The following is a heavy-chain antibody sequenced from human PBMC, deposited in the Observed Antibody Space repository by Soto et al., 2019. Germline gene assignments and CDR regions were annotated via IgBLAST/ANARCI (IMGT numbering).Heavy chain of an antibody. D-gene: IGHD1-7*01. CDR3: ARGQLITGTKYGMDV. Sequence: SVKVSCKASGGTFSSYAISWVRQAPGQGLEWMGGIIPIFGTANYAQKFQGRITITADESTGTAYMELSSLRSEDTAVYYCARGQLITGTKYGMDVWGQGTTVTVSS. V-gene: IGHV1-69*13. CDR2: IIPIFGTA. J-gene: IGHJ6*02. CDR1: GGTFSSYA.